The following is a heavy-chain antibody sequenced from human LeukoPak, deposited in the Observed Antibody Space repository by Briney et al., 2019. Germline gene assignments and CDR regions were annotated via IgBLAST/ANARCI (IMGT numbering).Heavy chain of an antibody. V-gene: IGHV3-23*01. D-gene: IGHD1-26*01. CDR2: ISGSGDST. CDR3: ARDPYSGSYVAYYYYYMDV. Sequence: PGGSLRLSCAASGFTFSNYAMRWVRQAPGKGLEWVSGISGSGDSTYYADSVKGRFTISRDNAKNSLYLQMNSLRAEDAALYFCARDPYSGSYVAYYYYYMDVWGKGTTVTISS. CDR1: GFTFSNYA. J-gene: IGHJ6*03.